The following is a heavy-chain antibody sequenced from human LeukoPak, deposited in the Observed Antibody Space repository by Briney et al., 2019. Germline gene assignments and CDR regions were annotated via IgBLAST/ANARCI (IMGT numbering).Heavy chain of an antibody. CDR3: ASTVTTYYYYMDV. V-gene: IGHV3-21*01. Sequence: GGSLRLSCAASGFTFSSYSMNWVRQAPGKGLEWVSSISSSSSYIYYADSVKGRFTISRDNAKNSLYLQMNSLRAEDTAVYYCASTVTTYYYYMDVWGKGTTVTVSS. J-gene: IGHJ6*03. D-gene: IGHD4-17*01. CDR2: ISSSSSYI. CDR1: GFTFSSYS.